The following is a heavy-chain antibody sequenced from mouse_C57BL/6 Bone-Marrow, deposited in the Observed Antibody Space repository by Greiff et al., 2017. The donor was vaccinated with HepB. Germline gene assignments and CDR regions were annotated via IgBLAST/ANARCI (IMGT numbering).Heavy chain of an antibody. Sequence: EVQLQQSGPELVKPGASVKISCKASGYSFTGYYMNWVQQSPEKSLEWIGEINPSTGGTTYNQKFKAKATLTVDKSSSTAYLQLKRLTSEDSAVYYCAGYYYGFAYWGQGTLVTVSA. CDR2: INPSTGGT. J-gene: IGHJ3*01. V-gene: IGHV1-42*01. D-gene: IGHD1-1*01. CDR3: AGYYYGFAY. CDR1: GYSFTGYY.